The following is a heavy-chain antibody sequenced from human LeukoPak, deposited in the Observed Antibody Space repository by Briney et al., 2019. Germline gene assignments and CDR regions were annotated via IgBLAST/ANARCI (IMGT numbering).Heavy chain of an antibody. V-gene: IGHV4-59*08. CDR2: IYYSEST. CDR1: GGSISSYY. Sequence: SETLSLTCTVAGGSISSYYWSWIRQPPGKGLEWIGYIYYSESTNYNPSLKSRVTISVDTSKNQFSLKLSSVTAADTAVYYCARHSSEDSSGYLPFDYWGQGTLVTVSS. J-gene: IGHJ4*02. D-gene: IGHD3-22*01. CDR3: ARHSSEDSSGYLPFDY.